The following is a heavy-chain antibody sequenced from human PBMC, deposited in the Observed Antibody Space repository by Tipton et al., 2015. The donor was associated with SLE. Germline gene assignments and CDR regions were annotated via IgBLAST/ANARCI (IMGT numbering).Heavy chain of an antibody. CDR1: GGSISSYY. V-gene: IGHV4-59*01. J-gene: IGHJ3*02. CDR3: AREYYDFWSGSYKGAFDI. Sequence: TLSLTCTVSGGSISSYYWSWIRQPPGKGLEWIGYIYYSGSSAYNPSLKSRVTASVDTSKNQVSLRLNSVTAADTAVYYCAREYYDFWSGSYKGAFDIWGQGTMSPSLQ. D-gene: IGHD3-3*01. CDR2: IYYSGSS.